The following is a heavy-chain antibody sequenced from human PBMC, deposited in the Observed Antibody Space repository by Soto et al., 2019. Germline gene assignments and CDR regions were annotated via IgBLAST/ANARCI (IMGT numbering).Heavy chain of an antibody. CDR3: ARGHYDFWSGYFATIDY. D-gene: IGHD3-3*01. CDR2: MHNSGST. J-gene: IGHJ4*02. Sequence: PSETLSLTCPVSGGSISSYDLSWIRQPPGKGLEWIGYMHNSGSTKYNPSLKSRVTISADTSKNQFSLKLSSVTAADSAVYYCARGHYDFWSGYFATIDYWGQGTLVTVSS. CDR1: GGSISSYD. V-gene: IGHV4-59*08.